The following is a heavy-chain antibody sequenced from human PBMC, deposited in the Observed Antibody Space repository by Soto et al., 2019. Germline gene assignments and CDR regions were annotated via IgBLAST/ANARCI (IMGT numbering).Heavy chain of an antibody. CDR2: INPNSGGT. CDR1: GYTFTGYY. J-gene: IGHJ4*02. D-gene: IGHD6-13*01. Sequence: ASVKVSCKASGYTFTGYYMHWVRQAPGQGLEWMGWINPNSGGTNYAQKFQGRVTMTRGTSISTAYMELSRLRSDDTAVYYCASSSSWYFHFDYWGQGTLVTVSS. V-gene: IGHV1-2*02. CDR3: ASSSSWYFHFDY.